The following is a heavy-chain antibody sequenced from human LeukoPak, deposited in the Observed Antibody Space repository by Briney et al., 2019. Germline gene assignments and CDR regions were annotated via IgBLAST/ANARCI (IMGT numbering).Heavy chain of an antibody. CDR2: INHSGST. CDR3: ARHNDYGSGSYYEY. D-gene: IGHD3-10*01. Sequence: KTSETLSLTCAVYGGSFSGYYWSWIRQPPGKGLEWIGEINHSGSTNYNPSLKSRVTISVDTSKNQFSLKLSSVTAADTAVYYCARHNDYGSGSYYEYWGQGTLVTVSS. J-gene: IGHJ4*02. CDR1: GGSFSGYY. V-gene: IGHV4-34*01.